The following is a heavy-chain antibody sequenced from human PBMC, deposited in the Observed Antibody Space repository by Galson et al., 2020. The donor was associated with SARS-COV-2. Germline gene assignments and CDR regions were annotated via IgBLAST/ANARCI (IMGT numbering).Heavy chain of an antibody. Sequence: ASVKVSCKLSGYTFDEVSIQWVRQSPGEGLEWMGGFDPDNGKTTYAQKFQGRVTMTEDTSSDTAYLELSSLRSEDAALYYCTTLEHSGFEFAAYWGQGTLVIVSS. J-gene: IGHJ4*02. D-gene: IGHD5-12*01. CDR3: TTLEHSGFEFAAY. CDR2: FDPDNGKT. CDR1: GYTFDEVS. V-gene: IGHV1-24*01.